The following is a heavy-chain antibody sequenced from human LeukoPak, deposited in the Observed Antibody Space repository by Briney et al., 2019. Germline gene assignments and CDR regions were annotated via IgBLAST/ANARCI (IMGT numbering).Heavy chain of an antibody. CDR2: INPNSGGT. D-gene: IGHD5-18*01. Sequence: GASVKVSCKASGYTFTGYYMHWVRQAPGQGLEWMGWINPNSGGTNYAQKFQGRVTMTRDTSISTAYMELSRLRSDDTAVYYCARDRGPYSYDVFGGNWFDPWGQGTLVTVSS. V-gene: IGHV1-2*02. J-gene: IGHJ5*02. CDR3: ARDRGPYSYDVFGGNWFDP. CDR1: GYTFTGYY.